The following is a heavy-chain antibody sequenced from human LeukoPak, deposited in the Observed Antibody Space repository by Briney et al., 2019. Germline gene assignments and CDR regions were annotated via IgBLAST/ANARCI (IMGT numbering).Heavy chain of an antibody. CDR3: ARGGPTNRFLDS. CDR2: IYSGGST. J-gene: IGHJ4*02. D-gene: IGHD1-14*01. Sequence: GGSLRLSCAASGFTVSSNYMSWVRQAPGKGLDWVSVIYSGGSTYYADSVKGRFTISRDSSEITLYLQMSRLRADDTAVYYCARGGPTNRFLDSWGQGTLVTVSS. V-gene: IGHV3-53*01. CDR1: GFTVSSNY.